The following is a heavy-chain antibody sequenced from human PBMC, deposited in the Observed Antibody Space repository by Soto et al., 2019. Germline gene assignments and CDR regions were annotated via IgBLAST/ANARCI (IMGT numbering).Heavy chain of an antibody. CDR3: VKAVGPTAPSSRIFDY. D-gene: IGHD1-26*01. CDR1: GFTFSGSA. J-gene: IGHJ4*02. V-gene: IGHV3-73*01. CDR2: IRTKVNSYAT. Sequence: PGGSLRLSCAASGFTFSGSALHWVRQASGKGLEWVGRIRTKVNSYATAYAASVTGRFTISRDDSRNTAYLQMNSLKTEDTAVYYCVKAVGPTAPSSRIFDYWGQGTLVTVSS.